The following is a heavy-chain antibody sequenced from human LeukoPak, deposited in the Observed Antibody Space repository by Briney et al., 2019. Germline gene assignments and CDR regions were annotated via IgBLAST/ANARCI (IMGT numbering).Heavy chain of an antibody. Sequence: PSETLSLTCTVSGGSISSSSYYWGWIRQPPGKGLEWIGSIYYSGSTYYNPSLKSRVTISVDTSKNQFSLKLSSVTAADTAVYYCARDVTVVPPVWYFDLWGRGTLVTVSS. V-gene: IGHV4-39*07. CDR2: IYYSGST. J-gene: IGHJ2*01. CDR1: GGSISSSSYY. CDR3: ARDVTVVPPVWYFDL. D-gene: IGHD4-23*01.